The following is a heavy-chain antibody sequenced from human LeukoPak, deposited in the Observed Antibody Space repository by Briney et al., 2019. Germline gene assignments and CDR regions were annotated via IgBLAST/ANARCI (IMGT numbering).Heavy chain of an antibody. V-gene: IGHV3-30*02. J-gene: IGHJ4*02. CDR3: ARAWEWGSGGYFAY. CDR1: GFTFSSYG. D-gene: IGHD3-3*01. Sequence: GGSLRLSCAASGFTFSSYGMHWVRQAPGKGLEWVAFIRYDGSNQYYADSVKGRFTISRDNSKNTIYLQMSSLGPEDTAVYHCARAWEWGSGGYFAYWGQGTLVTVSS. CDR2: IRYDGSNQ.